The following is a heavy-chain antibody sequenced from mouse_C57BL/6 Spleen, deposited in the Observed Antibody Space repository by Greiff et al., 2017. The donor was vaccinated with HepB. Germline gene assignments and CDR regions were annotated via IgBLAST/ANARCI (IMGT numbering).Heavy chain of an antibody. Sequence: EVMLVESGGGLVQPKGSLKLSCAASGFSFNTYAMNWVRQAPGKGLEWVARIRSKSNNYATYYADSVKDRFTISRDDSESMLYLQMNNLKTEDTAMYYCVRQGLYYGSSHWYFDVWGTGTTVTVSS. CDR1: GFSFNTYA. V-gene: IGHV10-1*01. CDR2: IRSKSNNYAT. D-gene: IGHD1-1*01. J-gene: IGHJ1*03. CDR3: VRQGLYYGSSHWYFDV.